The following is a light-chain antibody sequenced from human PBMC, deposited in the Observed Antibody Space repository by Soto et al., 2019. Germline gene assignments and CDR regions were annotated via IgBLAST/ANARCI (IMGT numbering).Light chain of an antibody. CDR3: LLTYPGVRV. J-gene: IGLJ1*01. V-gene: IGLV7-46*01. Sequence: QAVVTQEPSLTVSPGDTVTLTCGSSTGAVTSGHLPSWLQQKPGQAPMTLIYATSNTHSWTPARFSGSLLGGKAALTLSGAQPEDEAEYYCLLTYPGVRVFGTGTKVTVL. CDR1: TGAVTSGHL. CDR2: ATS.